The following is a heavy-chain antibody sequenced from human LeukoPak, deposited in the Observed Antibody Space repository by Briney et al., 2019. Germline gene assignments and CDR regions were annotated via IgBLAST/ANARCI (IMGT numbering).Heavy chain of an antibody. CDR2: ISYDGSNE. Sequence: PGGSLRLSCAASGFTFSSYGMHWVRQAPGKGLEWVAVISYDGSNEYYADSVKGRFTISRDNSKNTLYLQMNSLRAEDTAVYYCANGDSSSWYNYWGQGTLVTVSS. CDR3: ANGDSSSWYNY. J-gene: IGHJ4*02. CDR1: GFTFSSYG. D-gene: IGHD6-13*01. V-gene: IGHV3-30*18.